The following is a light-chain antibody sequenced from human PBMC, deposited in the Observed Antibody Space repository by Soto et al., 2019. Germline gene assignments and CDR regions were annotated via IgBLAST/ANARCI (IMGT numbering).Light chain of an antibody. Sequence: QSVLTQPPSASGTPGQTVTISCSGSRSNIGSNTVNWYQQFPGTAPKLLIYSNNQRPSGVPDRFSGSKSGTSASLAISGLQSEDEADYYCAPWDDSLNGPVFGGGTKLTVL. J-gene: IGLJ2*01. V-gene: IGLV1-44*01. CDR1: RSNIGSNT. CDR2: SNN. CDR3: APWDDSLNGPV.